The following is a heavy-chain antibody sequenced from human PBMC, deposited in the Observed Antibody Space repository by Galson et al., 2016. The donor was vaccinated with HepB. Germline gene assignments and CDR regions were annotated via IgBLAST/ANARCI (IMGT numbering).Heavy chain of an antibody. V-gene: IGHV7-4-1*02. Sequence: SVKVSCKASGYMFTTYAMNWVRQAPGHGLEWMGWINTNTGNPTYAQAFPGRLVFPLDTSVSTAYLQTSSLKAEDTAVYYCARGGEDGGYPEYWGQGSLVIVSS. CDR1: GYMFTTYA. D-gene: IGHD3-16*01. CDR2: INTNTGNP. CDR3: ARGGEDGGYPEY. J-gene: IGHJ4*02.